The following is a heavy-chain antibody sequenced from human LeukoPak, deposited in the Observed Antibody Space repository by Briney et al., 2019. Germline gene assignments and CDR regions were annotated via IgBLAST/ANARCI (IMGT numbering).Heavy chain of an antibody. CDR1: GFTFSRYW. CDR2: IKQDGSEK. CDR3: ARDPYSGAYGNTYYYYMDV. D-gene: IGHD1-26*01. J-gene: IGHJ6*03. Sequence: GGSLRLSCAASGFTFSRYWMSWVRQAPGKGLEWVDNIKQDGSEKYYVDSVKGRFTISRDNAKNSLYLQMNSLRAEDTAVYYCARDPYSGAYGNTYYYYMDVWGKGTTVTISS. V-gene: IGHV3-7*01.